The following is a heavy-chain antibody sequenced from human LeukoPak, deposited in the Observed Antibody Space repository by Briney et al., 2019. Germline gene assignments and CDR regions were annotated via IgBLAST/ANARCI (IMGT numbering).Heavy chain of an antibody. D-gene: IGHD3-10*01. J-gene: IGHJ4*02. CDR2: LNGAGTRT. CDR3: ARPSFYYGSGSFYLGQ. Sequence: GGSLRLSCAASGFSFSSFRMHWVRQVPGQGLMWISRLNGAGTRTTYADSVKGRFTISRDNSKNMVYLQMKSLRADDTAIYYCARPSFYYGSGSFYLGQWGQGTLVTVSS. CDR1: GFSFSSFR. V-gene: IGHV3-74*01.